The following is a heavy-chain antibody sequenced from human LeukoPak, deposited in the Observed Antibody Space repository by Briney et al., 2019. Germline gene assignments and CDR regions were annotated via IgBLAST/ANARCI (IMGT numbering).Heavy chain of an antibody. J-gene: IGHJ6*03. Sequence: PSETLSLTCTVSGGSISSYYWSWIRQPPGKGLEWIGYIYYSGSTNYNPSLKSRVTISVDTSKNQFSLKLSSVTAADTAVYYVARGLNYYDSSYYYYYMDVWGKGTTVTISS. D-gene: IGHD3-22*01. CDR3: ARGLNYYDSSYYYYYMDV. V-gene: IGHV4-59*01. CDR1: GGSISSYY. CDR2: IYYSGST.